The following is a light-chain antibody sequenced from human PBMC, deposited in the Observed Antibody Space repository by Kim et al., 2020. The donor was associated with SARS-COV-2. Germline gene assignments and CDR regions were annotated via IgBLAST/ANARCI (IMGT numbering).Light chain of an antibody. CDR3: QAWDSSAVV. Sequence: SYELTQPPSVSVSPGQTASITCSGDKLGDKYACWYQQKPGQSPVLVIYQDSKRPSGIPERFSGSNSGNTATLTISGTQAMDEADYYCQAWDSSAVVFGRGTQLTVL. CDR1: KLGDKY. J-gene: IGLJ2*01. V-gene: IGLV3-1*01. CDR2: QDS.